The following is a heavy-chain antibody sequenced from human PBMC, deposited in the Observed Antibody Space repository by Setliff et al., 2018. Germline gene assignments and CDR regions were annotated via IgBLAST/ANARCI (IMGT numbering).Heavy chain of an antibody. CDR1: GFTFSSYS. D-gene: IGHD7-27*01. CDR3: ARDQTPYNWGFNNAFDI. J-gene: IGHJ3*02. V-gene: IGHV3-48*01. Sequence: PGESLKISCAASGFTFSSYSMNWVRQAPGKGLEWVSCISSSSITIYYADSVKGRFTISRDNAKNSLYLQMNSLRAEDTAVYYCARDQTPYNWGFNNAFDIWGQGTMVTVSS. CDR2: ISSSSITI.